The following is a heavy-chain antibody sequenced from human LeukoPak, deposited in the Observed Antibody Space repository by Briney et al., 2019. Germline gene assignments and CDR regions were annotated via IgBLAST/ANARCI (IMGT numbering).Heavy chain of an antibody. CDR1: GYTFTGYY. V-gene: IGHV1-2*04. CDR2: INPNSGGT. Sequence: ASVKVSCKASGYTFTGYYMHWVRQAPGQGLEWMGWINPNSGGTNYAQKFQGWVTMTRDTSICTAYMELSRLRSDDTAVYYCARHYYDSSGYYYDWYFDLWGRGTLVTVSS. D-gene: IGHD3-22*01. J-gene: IGHJ2*01. CDR3: ARHYYDSSGYYYDWYFDL.